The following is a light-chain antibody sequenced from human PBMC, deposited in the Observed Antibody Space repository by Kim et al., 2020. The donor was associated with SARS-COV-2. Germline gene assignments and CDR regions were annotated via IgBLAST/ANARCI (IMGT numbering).Light chain of an antibody. CDR3: QVWDTSSDQAM. V-gene: IGLV3-21*04. CDR1: NIASQS. CDR2: HDF. J-gene: IGLJ3*02. Sequence: SYELTQPPSVSVAPGKTATITCAGDNIASQSVHWYQQKPGQAPVLVMFHDFDRPSGIPERFSGYNSVGTATLTISSVEAGDEADYYCQVWDTSSDQAMFGRGTRLTVL.